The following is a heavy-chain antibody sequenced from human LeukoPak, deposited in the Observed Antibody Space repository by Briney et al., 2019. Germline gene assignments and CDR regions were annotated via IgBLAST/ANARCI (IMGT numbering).Heavy chain of an antibody. V-gene: IGHV3-30-3*01. J-gene: IGHJ4*02. CDR3: ARDRVGYCSSTSCYHFDY. D-gene: IGHD2-2*01. CDR2: ISYDGSNK. CDR1: GFTFSSYA. Sequence: PGGSLRLSCAASGFTFSSYAMHWVRQAPGKGLEWVAVISYDGSNKYYADSVKGRFTISRDNSKNTLYLQMNSLRAEDTAVYYCARDRVGYCSSTSCYHFDYWGQGTLVTVSS.